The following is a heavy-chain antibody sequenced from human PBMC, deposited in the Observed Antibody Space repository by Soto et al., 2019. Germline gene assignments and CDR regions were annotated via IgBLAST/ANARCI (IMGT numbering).Heavy chain of an antibody. J-gene: IGHJ6*03. V-gene: IGHV3-23*01. Sequence: GGSLRLSCAASGFTFSSYAMSWVRQAPGKGLEWVSAISGSGGSTYYADSVKGRFTISRDNSKNTLYLQMNSLRAEDTAVYYCAKAPTLVGYYYMDVWGKGTKVTVSS. D-gene: IGHD1-26*01. CDR2: ISGSGGST. CDR1: GFTFSSYA. CDR3: AKAPTLVGYYYMDV.